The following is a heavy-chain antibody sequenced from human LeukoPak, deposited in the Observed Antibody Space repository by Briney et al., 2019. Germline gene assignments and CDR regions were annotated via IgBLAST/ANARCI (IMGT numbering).Heavy chain of an antibody. V-gene: IGHV3-23*01. J-gene: IGHJ4*02. CDR1: GFTFSSYG. D-gene: IGHD3-10*01. Sequence: GGSLRLSCAASGFTFSSYGMSWVRQAPGKGLEWVSGISGSGGSTYYADSLKGRFTVSRDNSKNTLYLQMNSLRAEDTAVYYCARERFGELIDYWGQGTLVTVSS. CDR3: ARERFGELIDY. CDR2: ISGSGGST.